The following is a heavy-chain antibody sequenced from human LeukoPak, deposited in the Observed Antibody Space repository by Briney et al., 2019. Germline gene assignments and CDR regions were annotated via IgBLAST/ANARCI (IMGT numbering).Heavy chain of an antibody. CDR3: ARRYGAGYSSSYYYYYMDV. CDR1: GYRFNNYW. Sequence: GESLKISCKGSGYRFNNYWIGWVRQMSGKGLEWMGIIHPDDSNTKYTPSFEGQVTISVDKSINTAYLQWSSLKASDTAIYYCARRYGAGYSSSYYYYYMDVWGQGTTVTVSS. D-gene: IGHD5-24*01. J-gene: IGHJ6*03. CDR2: IHPDDSNT. V-gene: IGHV5-51*01.